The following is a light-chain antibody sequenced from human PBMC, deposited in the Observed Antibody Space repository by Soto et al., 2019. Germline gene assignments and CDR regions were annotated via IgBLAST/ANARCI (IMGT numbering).Light chain of an antibody. CDR1: SSDVGGYNY. Sequence: QSALTQPASVSGSPGQSITISCTGTSSDVGGYNYVSWYQQHPDKAPKLMIYDVSNRPSGVSNRFSGSKSGNTASLTISGLQAEDEADYYCSSYTSSSTRAVFGGGTQLTVL. V-gene: IGLV2-14*01. CDR3: SSYTSSSTRAV. J-gene: IGLJ7*01. CDR2: DVS.